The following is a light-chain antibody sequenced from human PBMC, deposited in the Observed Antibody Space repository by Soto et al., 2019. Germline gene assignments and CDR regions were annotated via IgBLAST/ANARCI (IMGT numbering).Light chain of an antibody. CDR3: QQYHNCTPGT. CDR1: QSVSSN. CDR2: GAS. Sequence: EIVMTQSPATLSVSPGERATLSCRASQSVSSNLAWYQQKPGQAPRLLIYGASTRATGIPARFSGSGSGQQLTLPISSLQSQGVAVYYCQQYHNCTPGTFGQGTKVEIK. V-gene: IGKV3-15*01. J-gene: IGKJ1*01.